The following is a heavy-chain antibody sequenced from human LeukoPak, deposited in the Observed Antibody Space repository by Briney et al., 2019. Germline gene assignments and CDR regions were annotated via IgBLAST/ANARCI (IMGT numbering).Heavy chain of an antibody. CDR2: MNPNSGNT. V-gene: IGHV1-8*03. D-gene: IGHD3-3*01. CDR1: GYTFTSYD. Sequence: ASVKVSCKASGYTFTSYDINWVRQATGQGLEWMGWMNPNSGNTGYAQKFQGRVTITRNTSISTAYMELSSLRSEDTAVYYCARGRYYDFWSGYYYYYYYMDVWGKGTTVTVSS. CDR3: ARGRYYDFWSGYYYYYYYMDV. J-gene: IGHJ6*03.